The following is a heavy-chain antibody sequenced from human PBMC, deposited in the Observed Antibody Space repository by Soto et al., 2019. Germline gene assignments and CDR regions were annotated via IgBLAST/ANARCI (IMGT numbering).Heavy chain of an antibody. CDR2: IKQDGSEK. CDR3: ARDAMITFGGVIQSVFDE. CDR1: GFTFSSYW. D-gene: IGHD3-16*02. Sequence: PGGSLRLSCAASGFTFSSYWMSWVRQAPGKGLEWVANIKQDGSEKYYVDSVKGRFTISRDNAKNSLYLQMNSLRAEDTAVYYCARDAMITFGGVIQSVFDEWGQGTLVTVSS. J-gene: IGHJ4*02. V-gene: IGHV3-7*01.